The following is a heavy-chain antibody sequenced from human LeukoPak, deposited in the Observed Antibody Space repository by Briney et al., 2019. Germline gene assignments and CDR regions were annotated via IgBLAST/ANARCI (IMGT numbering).Heavy chain of an antibody. J-gene: IGHJ4*02. Sequence: GESLKISCKASGYTFTHQWIGWVRQKSGSGLEWMGIIYPRVSDTRCSPSFQGHVTISADTSINTAYLEWSRLEASDTGIYYCARHSDVIGAIWGQGTLVTVSS. V-gene: IGHV5-51*01. CDR3: ARHSDVIGAI. CDR1: GYTFTHQW. CDR2: IYPRVSDT. D-gene: IGHD3-10*01.